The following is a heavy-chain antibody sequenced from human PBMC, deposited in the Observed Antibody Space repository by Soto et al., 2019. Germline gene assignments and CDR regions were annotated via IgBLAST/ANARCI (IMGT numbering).Heavy chain of an antibody. CDR2: IFYTGST. CDR1: GGSITNYY. CDR3: AETTPLQWYFMAV. J-gene: IGHJ6*03. Sequence: SETLSLTCTVSGGSITNYYWNWIRQAPGKGLEWIGYIFYTGSTNYNPSLKSRITVNPDTSKNQFSLHLNSVTPEDTAVYYCAETTPLQWYFMAVWGKGTTVTVS. V-gene: IGHV4-59*12. D-gene: IGHD2-15*01.